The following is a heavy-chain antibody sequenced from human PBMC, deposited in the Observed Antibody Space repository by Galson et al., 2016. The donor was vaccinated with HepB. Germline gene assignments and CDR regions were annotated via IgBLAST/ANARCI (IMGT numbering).Heavy chain of an antibody. CDR3: ATWVTAHFEN. Sequence: SLRLSCAASGFTFSNYPMNWVRQAPGKGLEWVSTINYDGAATHYADSVKVRFTISRDNSKNTLYLQMSSLGVDDTAIYYCATWVTAHFENWGQGTQVTVSS. CDR2: INYDGAAT. J-gene: IGHJ4*02. V-gene: IGHV3-23*01. CDR1: GFTFSNYP. D-gene: IGHD3-16*01.